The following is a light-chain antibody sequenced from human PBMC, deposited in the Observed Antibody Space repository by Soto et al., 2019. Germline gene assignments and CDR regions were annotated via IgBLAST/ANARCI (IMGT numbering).Light chain of an antibody. CDR2: EGS. Sequence: QSALTQPASVSGSPGQSITISCTGTSSDVGSYNLVSWCQQHPGKAPKLMIYEGSKRPSGVSNRFSGSKSGNTASLTISGLQAEDEADYYCCSYAGSSTVVFGGGTKVTVL. CDR1: SSDVGSYNL. CDR3: CSYAGSSTVV. J-gene: IGLJ2*01. V-gene: IGLV2-23*01.